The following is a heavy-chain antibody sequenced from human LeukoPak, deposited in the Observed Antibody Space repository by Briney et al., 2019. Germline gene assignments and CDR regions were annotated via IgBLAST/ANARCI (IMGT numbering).Heavy chain of an antibody. CDR1: GFTFSSYG. V-gene: IGHV3-30*18. Sequence: PGGSLRLSCAASGFTFSSYGMHWVRQAPGKGLEWVAVISYDGSNKYYADSVKGRFTISRDNSKNTLYLQMNSLRAEDTAVYYCAKDGYSSFPYYFDYWGRGTLVTVSS. J-gene: IGHJ4*02. D-gene: IGHD6-19*01. CDR2: ISYDGSNK. CDR3: AKDGYSSFPYYFDY.